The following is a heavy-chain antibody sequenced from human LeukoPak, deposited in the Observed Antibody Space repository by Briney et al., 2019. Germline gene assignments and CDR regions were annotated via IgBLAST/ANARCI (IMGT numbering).Heavy chain of an antibody. V-gene: IGHV3-30*04. D-gene: IGHD6-19*01. CDR3: ARVVWSSGWSSSRKPSDYFDY. Sequence: GGSLRLSCAASGFIFSSYAMHWVRRAPGKGLEWVALISYDGSNKYYADSVKGRFTISRDNSKNTLYLQMNSLRAEDTAVYYCARVVWSSGWSSSRKPSDYFDYWGQGTLVTVSS. CDR2: ISYDGSNK. J-gene: IGHJ4*02. CDR1: GFIFSSYA.